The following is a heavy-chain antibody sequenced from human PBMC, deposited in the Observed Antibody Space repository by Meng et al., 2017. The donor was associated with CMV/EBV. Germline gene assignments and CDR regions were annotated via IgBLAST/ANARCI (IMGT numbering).Heavy chain of an antibody. J-gene: IGHJ4*02. CDR2: IYYSGST. V-gene: IGHV4-39*07. Sequence: QPQLQESGPGLVKPSETLSLTCTVSGGSISSSSYYWGWIRQPPGKGLEWIGSIYYSGSTYYNPSLKSRVTISVDTSKNQFSLKLSSVTAADTAVYYCARDYGDLRQDYWGQGTLVTVSS. CDR1: GGSISSSSYY. D-gene: IGHD4-17*01. CDR3: ARDYGDLRQDY.